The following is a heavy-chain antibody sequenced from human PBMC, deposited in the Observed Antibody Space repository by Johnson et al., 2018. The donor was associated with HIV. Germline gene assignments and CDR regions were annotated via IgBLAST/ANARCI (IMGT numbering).Heavy chain of an antibody. CDR3: TYSSDWSPGAFDI. CDR2: INWNGGST. D-gene: IGHD6-19*01. Sequence: VQLVESGGGVVRPGGSLRLSCAASGFTFDDYGMGWVRQGPGKGLEWVSGINWNGGSTNYGDSVKGRLTISRDNSKNTLYLQMNSLRAEDTAVYYCTYSSDWSPGAFDIWGQGTMVTVSS. V-gene: IGHV3-20*04. J-gene: IGHJ3*02. CDR1: GFTFDDYG.